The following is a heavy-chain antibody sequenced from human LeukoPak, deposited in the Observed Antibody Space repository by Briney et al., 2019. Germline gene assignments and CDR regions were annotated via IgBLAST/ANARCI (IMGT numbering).Heavy chain of an antibody. CDR2: ITPFNGNT. V-gene: IGHV1-45*02. CDR1: GYTFTSYA. D-gene: IGHD5-12*01. CDR3: ARSPFSGDDDAFDI. J-gene: IGHJ3*02. Sequence: GASVKVSCKASGYTFTSYAMHWVRQAPGQALEWMGWITPFNGNTNYAQQFQDRVTITRDRSRNTVYMELNSLRFEDTAMYYCARSPFSGDDDAFDIWGQGTMVTVSS.